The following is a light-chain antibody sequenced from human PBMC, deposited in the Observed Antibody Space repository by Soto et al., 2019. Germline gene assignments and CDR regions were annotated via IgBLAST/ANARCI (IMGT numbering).Light chain of an antibody. J-gene: IGLJ3*02. Sequence: QSVLTQSSSVSASLGSSVKLTCTLSSGHSRYIIAWHQQQPGKAPRYLMKLEGSGICNKGSGVPDRFSGSRSGADRYLTISNLQFEDEADYYCETWDSHSRVFGGGTKLTVL. V-gene: IGLV4-60*02. CDR2: LEGSGIC. CDR1: SGHSRYI. CDR3: ETWDSHSRV.